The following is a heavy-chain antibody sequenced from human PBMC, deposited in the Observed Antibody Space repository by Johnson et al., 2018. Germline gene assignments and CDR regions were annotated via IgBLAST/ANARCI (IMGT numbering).Heavy chain of an antibody. V-gene: IGHV4-59*01. Sequence: QVQLQESGPGLVKPSETXSLTCTVSGGSISSYYWSWIRQPPGKGLEWIGYIYYSGSNNYNPSLKSRVTISVDTSKNQFSLKLSSLTAADTAVYYCARYYYGSGSYYNVRYMDVWGKGTTVTVSS. CDR1: GGSISSYY. D-gene: IGHD3-10*01. CDR2: IYYSGSN. J-gene: IGHJ6*03. CDR3: ARYYYGSGSYYNVRYMDV.